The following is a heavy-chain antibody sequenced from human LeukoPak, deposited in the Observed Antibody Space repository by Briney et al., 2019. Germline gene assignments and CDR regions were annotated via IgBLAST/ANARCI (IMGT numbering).Heavy chain of an antibody. J-gene: IGHJ4*02. CDR3: AREGDGIAAAGTQYYFDY. CDR2: TYYRSKWYN. Sequence: SQTLSLTCAISGDSVSSNSAAWNWLRQSPSRGLEWLGRTYYRSKWYNDYAVSVKSRITINPDTSKNQFSLQLNSVTPEDTAVYYCAREGDGIAAAGTQYYFDYWGQGTLVTVSS. CDR1: GDSVSSNSAA. V-gene: IGHV6-1*01. D-gene: IGHD6-13*01.